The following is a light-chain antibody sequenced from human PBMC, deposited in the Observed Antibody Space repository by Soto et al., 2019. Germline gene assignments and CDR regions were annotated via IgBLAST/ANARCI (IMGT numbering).Light chain of an antibody. V-gene: IGKV1-12*01. CDR3: QQSYSTPHT. Sequence: DIQMTQSPSFVSASVGDRVTITCRASQAVSTWLAWYQQKPGDAPKLLIYAASTLQSGVPSRFSGSGSGTDFTLTISSLQPEDFASYYCQQSYSTPHTFGQGTRLEIK. J-gene: IGKJ5*01. CDR2: AAS. CDR1: QAVSTW.